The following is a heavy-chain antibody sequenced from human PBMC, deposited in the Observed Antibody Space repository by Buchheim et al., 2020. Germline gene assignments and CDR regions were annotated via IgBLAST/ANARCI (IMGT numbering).Heavy chain of an antibody. V-gene: IGHV3-7*01. CDR2: IKQDGSEK. CDR3: ARDNSWGYDLPLPNYYYYYGMDV. CDR1: GFTFSSYW. Sequence: EVQLVESGGGLVQPGGSLRLSCAASGFTFSSYWMSWVRQAPGKGLEWVANIKQDGSEKYYVDSVKGRFTISRDNAKNSLYLQMNSLRAEDTAVYYCARDNSWGYDLPLPNYYYYYGMDVWGQGTT. J-gene: IGHJ6*02. D-gene: IGHD5-12*01.